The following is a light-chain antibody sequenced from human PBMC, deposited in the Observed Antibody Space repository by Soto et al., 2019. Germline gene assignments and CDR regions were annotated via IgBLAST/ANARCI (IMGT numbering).Light chain of an antibody. J-gene: IGLJ2*01. CDR3: CSYAGSSAV. V-gene: IGLV2-23*01. CDR1: SSDVGSYNL. Sequence: QSVLTQPASVSGSPGQSITISCTGTSSDVGSYNLFSWYQQHPGKTPKLMIYEGSKRPSGVSNRFSGSKSGNTASLTISGLQAEDDADYFCCSYAGSSAVFGGGTKVTVL. CDR2: EGS.